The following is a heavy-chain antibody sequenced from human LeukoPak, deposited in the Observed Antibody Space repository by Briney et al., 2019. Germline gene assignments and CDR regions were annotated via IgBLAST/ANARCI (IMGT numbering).Heavy chain of an antibody. CDR1: GGTFSSYA. D-gene: IGHD5-18*01. CDR2: IIPIFGTA. J-gene: IGHJ6*02. V-gene: IGHV1-69*13. CDR3: ARDQTRGYSYGYGGSFGMDV. Sequence: SVKVSCKASGGTFSSYAISWVRQAPGQGLEWMGGIIPIFGTANYAQKFQGRVTITADESTSTAYMELSSLRSEDTAVYYCARDQTRGYSYGYGGSFGMDVWGQGTTVTVSS.